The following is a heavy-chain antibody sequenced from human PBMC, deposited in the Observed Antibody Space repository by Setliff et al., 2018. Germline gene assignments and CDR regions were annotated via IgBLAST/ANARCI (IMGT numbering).Heavy chain of an antibody. D-gene: IGHD3-3*01. V-gene: IGHV4-61*09. CDR3: ARMSGFQYIDV. CDR2: IYTSWST. J-gene: IGHJ6*03. Sequence: SETLSLTCTVSGGSLSSYNYWSWIRQPAGKGLEWIGQIYTSWSTNYNPSLKSRVTISLATSKNQFSLSLTSVTAEDTAVYYCARMSGFQYIDVWDKGTTVTVSS. CDR1: GGSLSSYNY.